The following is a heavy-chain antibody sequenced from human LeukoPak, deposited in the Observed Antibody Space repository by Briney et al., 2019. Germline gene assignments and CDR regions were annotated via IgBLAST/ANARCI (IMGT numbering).Heavy chain of an antibody. J-gene: IGHJ5*02. Sequence: SVKVSCKASGGTFSSYTISWVRQAPGQGLEWMGRIIPILGIANYAQKFQGRVTITADKSTSTAYMELSSLRSEDTAVYCCARQATSIVGATTNWFDPWGQGTLVTVSS. CDR2: IIPILGIA. D-gene: IGHD1-26*01. CDR1: GGTFSSYT. V-gene: IGHV1-69*02. CDR3: ARQATSIVGATTNWFDP.